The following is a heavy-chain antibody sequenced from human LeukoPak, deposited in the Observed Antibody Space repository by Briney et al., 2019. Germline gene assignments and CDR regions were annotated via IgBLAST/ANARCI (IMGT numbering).Heavy chain of an antibody. V-gene: IGHV3-33*01. Sequence: PGRSLRLSCAASGFTFSSYGMPWVRQAPGKGLEWVAVIWYDGSNKYYADSVKGRFTISRDNSKNTLYLQMNSLRAEDTAVYYCARGGDSSSWYNWFDPWGQGTLVTVSS. CDR1: GFTFSSYG. CDR3: ARGGDSSSWYNWFDP. CDR2: IWYDGSNK. D-gene: IGHD6-13*01. J-gene: IGHJ5*02.